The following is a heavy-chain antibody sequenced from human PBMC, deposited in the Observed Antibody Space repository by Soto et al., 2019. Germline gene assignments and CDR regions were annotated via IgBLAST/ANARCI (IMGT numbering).Heavy chain of an antibody. CDR2: ISYDGSNK. J-gene: IGHJ4*02. V-gene: IGHV3-30-3*01. D-gene: IGHD4-4*01. Sequence: GGSLRLSCAASGFTFSSYAMHWVRQAPGKGLEWVAVISYDGSNKYYADSVKGRFTISRDNSKNTLYLQMNSLRAEDTAVYYCARVPRPSNYVYFDYWGQGTLVTVSS. CDR1: GFTFSSYA. CDR3: ARVPRPSNYVYFDY.